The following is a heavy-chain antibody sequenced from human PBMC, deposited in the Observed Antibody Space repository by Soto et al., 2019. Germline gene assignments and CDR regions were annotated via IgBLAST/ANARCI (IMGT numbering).Heavy chain of an antibody. CDR3: ARDGVYCSSTSCYSRYYYMDV. CDR1: GYTFTGYY. CDR2: INPNSGGT. Sequence: QVQLVQSGAEVKKPGASVKVSCKASGYTFTGYYMHWVRQAPGQGLEWMGWINPNSGGTNYAQRVQGSVTMTRDTAISTAYMELSRLRSDDTAVYYCARDGVYCSSTSCYSRYYYMDVWGKGTTVTVSS. V-gene: IGHV1-2*04. D-gene: IGHD2-2*02. J-gene: IGHJ6*03.